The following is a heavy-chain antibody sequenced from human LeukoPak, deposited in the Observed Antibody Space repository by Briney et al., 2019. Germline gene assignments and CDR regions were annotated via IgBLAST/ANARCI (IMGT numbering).Heavy chain of an antibody. CDR2: IYYSGST. D-gene: IGHD3-10*01. CDR1: GGSISSYY. CDR3: ARSSPIYGSGTPAFDI. V-gene: IGHV4-59*01. Sequence: SETLSLTCTVSGGSISSYYWSWIRQPPGKGLEWIGYIYYSGSTNYNPSLKSRVTISVDTSKNQFSLKLSSVTAADTAVYYCARSSPIYGSGTPAFDIWGQGTMVTVSS. J-gene: IGHJ3*02.